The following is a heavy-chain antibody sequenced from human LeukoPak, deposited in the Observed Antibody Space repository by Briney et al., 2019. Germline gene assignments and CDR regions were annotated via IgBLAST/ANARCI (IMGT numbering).Heavy chain of an antibody. CDR1: GGSISSYY. D-gene: IGHD3-22*01. V-gene: IGHV4-4*07. CDR2: IYTSGST. CDR3: ASSRGVGYCDSSAAGVFDY. J-gene: IGHJ4*02. Sequence: SETLSLTCTVSGGSISSYYWSWIRQPAGKGLEWIGRIYTSGSTNYNPSLKSRVTMSVDTSKNQFSLKLSSVTAADTAVYYCASSRGVGYCDSSAAGVFDYWGQGTLVTVSS.